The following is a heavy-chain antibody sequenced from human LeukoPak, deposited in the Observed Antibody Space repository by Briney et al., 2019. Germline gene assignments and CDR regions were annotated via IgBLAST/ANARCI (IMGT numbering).Heavy chain of an antibody. Sequence: PGGSLRLSRAASGFTFISYDMNWVRQAPGKGLEWVSYISGSGGSIYYTDSVKGRFTISRDNAKNSLFLQMNSLRAEDTAVYYCSRGRLFGDYWGQGALVTVSS. CDR2: ISGSGGSI. D-gene: IGHD3-16*01. CDR3: SRGRLFGDY. V-gene: IGHV3-48*03. CDR1: GFTFISYD. J-gene: IGHJ4*02.